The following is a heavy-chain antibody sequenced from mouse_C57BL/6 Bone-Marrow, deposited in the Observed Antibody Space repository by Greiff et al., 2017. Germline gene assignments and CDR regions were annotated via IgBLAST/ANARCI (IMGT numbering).Heavy chain of an antibody. CDR1: GYTFTSYW. CDR2: IDPSDSYT. J-gene: IGHJ3*01. CDR3: AREDFNYYGSSPAWFAY. V-gene: IGHV1-69*01. D-gene: IGHD1-1*01. Sequence: QVQLQQSGAELVMPGASVKLSCKASGYTFTSYWMHWVKQRPGQGLEWIGEIDPSDSYTNYNQKFKGKSTLTVDKSSSTAYMQLSSLTSEDSAVYYCAREDFNYYGSSPAWFAYWGQGNRVTVSA.